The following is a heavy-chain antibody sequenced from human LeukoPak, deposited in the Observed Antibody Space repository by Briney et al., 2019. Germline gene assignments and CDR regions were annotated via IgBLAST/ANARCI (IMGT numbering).Heavy chain of an antibody. CDR1: GGSISSGGYY. CDR3: ARDEVRGYYDSSGYFIVKKENAFDI. V-gene: IGHV4-31*03. Sequence: SQTLSLTCTVSGGSISSGGYYWSWIRQHPGKGLEWIGYIYYSGSTYYNPSLKSRVTISVDTSKNQFSLKLSSVTAADTAVYYCARDEVRGYYDSSGYFIVKKENAFDIWGQGTMVTVSS. D-gene: IGHD3-22*01. CDR2: IYYSGST. J-gene: IGHJ3*02.